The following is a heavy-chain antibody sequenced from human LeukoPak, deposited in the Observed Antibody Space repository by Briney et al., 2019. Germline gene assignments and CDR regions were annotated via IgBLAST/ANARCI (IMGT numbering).Heavy chain of an antibody. Sequence: PSETLSLTCTVSGGPISSSSYYWGWIRQPPGKGLEWIGSIYYSGSTYYNPSLKSRVTISVDTSKNQFSLKLSSVTAADTAVYYCARDNCSGGSCYPRYWGQGTLVTVSS. D-gene: IGHD2-15*01. CDR2: IYYSGST. J-gene: IGHJ4*02. V-gene: IGHV4-39*07. CDR3: ARDNCSGGSCYPRY. CDR1: GGPISSSSYY.